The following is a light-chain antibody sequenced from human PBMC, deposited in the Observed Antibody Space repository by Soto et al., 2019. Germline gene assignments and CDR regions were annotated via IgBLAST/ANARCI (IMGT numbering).Light chain of an antibody. J-gene: IGKJ5*01. CDR3: QQYGSSEII. CDR1: ESVSRN. Sequence: EVVMTQSPATLSVSPGERATLSCRASESVSRNLAWYQQKPGQAPRLLIYDASTRATGIPDRFSGGGSGTDFTLTITRLEPEDFAVFYCQQYGSSEIIFGQGTRLEIK. V-gene: IGKV3-15*01. CDR2: DAS.